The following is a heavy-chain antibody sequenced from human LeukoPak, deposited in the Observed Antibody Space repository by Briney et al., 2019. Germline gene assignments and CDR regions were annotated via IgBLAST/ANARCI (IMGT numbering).Heavy chain of an antibody. D-gene: IGHD3-22*01. V-gene: IGHV4-34*01. CDR2: INHSGST. Sequence: PSETLSLTCAVYGGSFSGYYWSWIRQPPGKGLEWIGEINHSGSTNYNPSLKSRVTISVDTSKNQFSLKLSSVTAADTAVYYCARGRDSSGYYVSYWGRGTLVTVSS. J-gene: IGHJ4*02. CDR1: GGSFSGYY. CDR3: ARGRDSSGYYVSY.